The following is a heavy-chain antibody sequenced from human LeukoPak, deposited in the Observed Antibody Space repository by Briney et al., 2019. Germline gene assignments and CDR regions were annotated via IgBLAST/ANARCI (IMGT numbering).Heavy chain of an antibody. V-gene: IGHV1-46*01. Sequence: ASVKVSCKASGYTFTSYYMHWVRQAPGQGLEWMGIINPSGGSTSYAKKFQGRVTMTRDTSTSTVYMELSSLRSEDTAVYYCARDRFPRGYDILTGYYRGCFDYWGQGTLVTVSS. CDR1: GYTFTSYY. D-gene: IGHD3-9*01. CDR3: ARDRFPRGYDILTGYYRGCFDY. J-gene: IGHJ4*02. CDR2: INPSGGST.